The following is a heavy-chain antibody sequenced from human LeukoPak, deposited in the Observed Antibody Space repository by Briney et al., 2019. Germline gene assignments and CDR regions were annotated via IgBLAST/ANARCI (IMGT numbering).Heavy chain of an antibody. D-gene: IGHD1-26*01. V-gene: IGHV3-11*01. CDR1: GFTFSDYY. J-gene: IGHJ4*02. CDR2: ISSGGSTI. Sequence: GGSLRLSCAASGFTFSDYYMTWIRQAPGKGLEWVSYISSGGSTIYYADSVKGRFTISRDNAKNSLYLQMNSLRAEDTAVYYCARDCYSGGYPLDYWGQGTLVTVSS. CDR3: ARDCYSGGYPLDY.